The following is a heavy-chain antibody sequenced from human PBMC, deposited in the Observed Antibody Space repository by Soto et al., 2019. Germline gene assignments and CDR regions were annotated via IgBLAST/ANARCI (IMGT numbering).Heavy chain of an antibody. CDR3: ARWDGDYGSGSYSY. V-gene: IGHV1-69*02. CDR1: VGTFSSYT. D-gene: IGHD3-10*01. J-gene: IGHJ4*02. Sequence: QVQLVQSGAEVKKPGSSVKVSCKASVGTFSSYTISWVRQAPGQGLEWMGRIIPILGIANYAQKFQGRVTMTADKSTSTAYMELSSLRSEDTAVYYCARWDGDYGSGSYSYWGQGTLVTVSS. CDR2: IIPILGIA.